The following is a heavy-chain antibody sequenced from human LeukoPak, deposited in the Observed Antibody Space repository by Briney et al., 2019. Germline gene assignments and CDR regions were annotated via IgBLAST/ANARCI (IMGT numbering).Heavy chain of an antibody. V-gene: IGHV4-59*01. CDR3: ARAAWGLKQPAFGI. D-gene: IGHD3-16*01. J-gene: IGHJ3*02. Sequence: SETLSLTCAVYGGSFSSYYWSWIRQPPGKGLEWIGYIYYSGSTNYNPSLKSRVTVSVDTSKNQFSLRLSSVTAADTAVYYCARAAWGLKQPAFGIWGQGTMVTVSS. CDR2: IYYSGST. CDR1: GGSFSSYY.